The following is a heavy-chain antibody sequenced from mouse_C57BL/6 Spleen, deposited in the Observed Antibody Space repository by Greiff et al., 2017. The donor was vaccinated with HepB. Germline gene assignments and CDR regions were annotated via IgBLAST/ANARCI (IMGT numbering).Heavy chain of an antibody. J-gene: IGHJ4*01. Sequence: QVQLQQPGAELVRPGSSVKLSCKASGYTFTSYWMHWVKQRPIQGLEWIGNIDPSDSETHYNQKFKDKATLTVDKSSSTAYMQLSSLTSEDSAVYYCARGAITTVVAREDAMDYWGQGTSVTVSS. D-gene: IGHD1-1*01. V-gene: IGHV1-52*01. CDR3: ARGAITTVVAREDAMDY. CDR1: GYTFTSYW. CDR2: IDPSDSET.